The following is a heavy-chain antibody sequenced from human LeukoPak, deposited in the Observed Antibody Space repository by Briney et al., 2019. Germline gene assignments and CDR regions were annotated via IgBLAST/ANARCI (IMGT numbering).Heavy chain of an antibody. V-gene: IGHV3-7*01. D-gene: IGHD5-24*01. CDR2: IKENGNQK. CDR3: ARDGYNMGHFYFDY. Sequence: GGSLRLSCAASGFTFDDYGMSWVRQAPGKGLEWVANIKENGNQKYYVDSVKGRFTIYRDNAKDSPYLQMNSLRAEDTAVYYCARDGYNMGHFYFDYWGQGTLVTVSS. CDR1: GFTFDDYG. J-gene: IGHJ4*02.